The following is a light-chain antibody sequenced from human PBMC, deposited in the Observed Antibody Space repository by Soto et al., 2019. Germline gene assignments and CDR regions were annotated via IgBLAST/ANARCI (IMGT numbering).Light chain of an antibody. CDR1: SSNIGSNY. J-gene: IGLJ2*01. V-gene: IGLV1-47*01. CDR2: RNN. CDR3: DEWDDSLSGPADVV. Sequence: QSVLTQPPSASGTPGQRVTISCSGSSSNIGSNYVYWYQQLPGTAPKLLIYRNNQRPSGVPDRFSGSKSGTSASLAISGLRSEEVADDYCDEWDDSLSGPADVVFGGGTKLTVL.